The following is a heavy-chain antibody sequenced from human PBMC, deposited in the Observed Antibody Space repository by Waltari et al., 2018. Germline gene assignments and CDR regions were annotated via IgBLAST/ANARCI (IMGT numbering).Heavy chain of an antibody. V-gene: IGHV3-21*01. CDR2: ISSSSYI. D-gene: IGHD3-22*01. CDR1: GFTFSSYW. Sequence: EVQLVESGGGLVQPGGSLRLSCAASGFTFSSYWMSWVRQAPGKGLEWVSSISSSSYIYYADSVKGRFTISRDNAKNSLYLQMNSLRAEDTAVYYCARAEDSSGYYRGYWGQGTLVTVSS. CDR3: ARAEDSSGYYRGY. J-gene: IGHJ4*02.